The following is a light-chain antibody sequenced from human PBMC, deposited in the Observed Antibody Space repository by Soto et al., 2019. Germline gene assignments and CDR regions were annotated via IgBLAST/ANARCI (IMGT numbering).Light chain of an antibody. V-gene: IGKV1-27*01. Sequence: DIQMTQSPSSLSASVGDRVTITCRASQCTSNSLAWYQQKPGKAPKLLIYSASTLQSGVPSRFSGSGSGTDFTLTITSLQPEDVATYYCQSHNSALPITFGHGTKVDRK. CDR2: SAS. J-gene: IGKJ3*01. CDR1: QCTSNS. CDR3: QSHNSALPIT.